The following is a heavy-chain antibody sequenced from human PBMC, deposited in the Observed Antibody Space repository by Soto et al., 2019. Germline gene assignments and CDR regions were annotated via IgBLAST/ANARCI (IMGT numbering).Heavy chain of an antibody. CDR1: GYAFTTYG. Sequence: QVHLVQSGAEVKKPGASVKVSCKGSGYAFTTYGITWVRQAPGQGLEWMGWISAHNGNTNYAQKLQGRVTVTRDTSTSTAYMKLRSLGSDDTAVYYCARGRYGDYWGQGALVTVSS. CDR2: ISAHNGNT. CDR3: ARGRYGDY. D-gene: IGHD1-1*01. J-gene: IGHJ4*02. V-gene: IGHV1-18*01.